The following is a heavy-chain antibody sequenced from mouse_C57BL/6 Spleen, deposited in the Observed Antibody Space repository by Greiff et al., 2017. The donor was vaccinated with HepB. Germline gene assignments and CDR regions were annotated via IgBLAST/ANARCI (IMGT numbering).Heavy chain of an antibody. Sequence: QVQLKQPGAELVRPGTSVKLSCKASGYTFTSYWMHWVKQRPGQGLEWIGVINPSDSYTNYNQKFKGKATLTVDTSSSTAYMQLSSLTSEDSAVYYCASYYSNRAWFAYWGQGTLVTVSA. D-gene: IGHD2-5*01. CDR1: GYTFTSYW. CDR3: ASYYSNRAWFAY. J-gene: IGHJ3*01. V-gene: IGHV1-59*01. CDR2: INPSDSYT.